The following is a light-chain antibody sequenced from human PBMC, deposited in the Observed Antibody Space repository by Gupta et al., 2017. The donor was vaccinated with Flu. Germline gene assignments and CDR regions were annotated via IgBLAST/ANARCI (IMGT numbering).Light chain of an antibody. Sequence: DIQMTQSPSSVSASVGDRVTVTCRASQVIYSQLGWYQQKPGKAPKLLIYPASTLQSGVPSRFSGSGSETDFTLTITSLQPEDAAIYYCQQSDSFPITFGGGSKVEIK. CDR2: PAS. J-gene: IGKJ4*01. CDR3: QQSDSFPIT. V-gene: IGKV1-12*01. CDR1: QVIYSQ.